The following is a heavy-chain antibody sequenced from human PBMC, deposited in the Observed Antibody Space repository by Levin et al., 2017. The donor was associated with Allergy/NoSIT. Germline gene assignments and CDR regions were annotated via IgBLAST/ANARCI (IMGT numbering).Heavy chain of an antibody. D-gene: IGHD6-19*01. CDR2: VNNGGNS. V-gene: IGHV3-23*01. Sequence: PGGSLRLSCAASGFTFSRYAMSWVRQAPGRGLEWVASVNNGGNSYYGGAVQGRFTVSRDNSKNTLDLQMNSLRDDDTAIYYCAKDHPSSGWPAFEYWGQGILVTVSS. J-gene: IGHJ4*02. CDR1: GFTFSRYA. CDR3: AKDHPSSGWPAFEY.